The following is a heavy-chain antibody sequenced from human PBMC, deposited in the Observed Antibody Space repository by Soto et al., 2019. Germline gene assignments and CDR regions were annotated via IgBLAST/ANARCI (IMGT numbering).Heavy chain of an antibody. CDR1: GRSLSGDY. Sequence: QVQLQQWGAGLLQPSETLSLTCGVHGRSLSGDYWSWIRRPPGKGLEWIGEINGNGNTNYNPSLKSRVTISADTSKSQFSLKVSSVTAADTAIYYCASNGYYAIDYWGQGILVTVSS. J-gene: IGHJ4*02. CDR2: INGNGNT. V-gene: IGHV4-34*01. CDR3: ASNGYYAIDY. D-gene: IGHD2-8*01.